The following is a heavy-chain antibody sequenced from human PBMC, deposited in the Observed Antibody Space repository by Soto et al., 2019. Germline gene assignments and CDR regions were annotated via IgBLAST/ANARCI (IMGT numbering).Heavy chain of an antibody. CDR3: AKVSRFLDSGLI. Sequence: EVQLLESGGGLVQPGGSLRLSCTASGFTFSTYAMTWVRQAPGKGLEWVSAISGGGGPTYYADSVKGRFTISRDNSKNTLYLQMNSLRADDTAVNYCAKVSRFLDSGLIWGQGTLVTVSS. CDR2: ISGGGGPT. V-gene: IGHV3-23*01. J-gene: IGHJ3*02. D-gene: IGHD3-10*01. CDR1: GFTFSTYA.